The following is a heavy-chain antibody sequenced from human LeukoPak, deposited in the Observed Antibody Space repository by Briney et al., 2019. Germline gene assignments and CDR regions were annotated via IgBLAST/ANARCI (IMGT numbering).Heavy chain of an antibody. D-gene: IGHD3-3*01. V-gene: IGHV3-11*01. CDR2: ISSSGSTI. CDR3: ARDASTIFGVVPGFNWFDP. J-gene: IGHJ5*02. CDR1: GFTFSDYY. Sequence: PGGSLRLSCAASGFTFSDYYMSWIRQAPGKGLEWVSYISSSGSTIYYADSVKGRFTISRGNAKNSLYLQMNSLRAEDTAVYYCARDASTIFGVVPGFNWFDPWGQGTLVTVSS.